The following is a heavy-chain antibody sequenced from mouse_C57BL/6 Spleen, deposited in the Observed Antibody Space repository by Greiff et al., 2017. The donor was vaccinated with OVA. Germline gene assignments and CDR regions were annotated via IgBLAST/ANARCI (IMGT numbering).Heavy chain of an antibody. V-gene: IGHV1-82*01. CDR3: ASYDGYSPYAMDY. J-gene: IGHJ4*01. Sequence: QVHVKQSGPELVKPGASVKISCKASGYAFSSSWMNWVKQRPGKGLEWIGRIYPGDGDTNYNGKFKGKATLTADKSSSTAYMQLSSLTSEDSAVYFCASYDGYSPYAMDYWGQGTSVTVSS. D-gene: IGHD2-3*01. CDR1: GYAFSSSW. CDR2: IYPGDGDT.